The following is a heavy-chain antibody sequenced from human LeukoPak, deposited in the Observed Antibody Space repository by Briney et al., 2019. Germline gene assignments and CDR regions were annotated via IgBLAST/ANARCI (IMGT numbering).Heavy chain of an antibody. J-gene: IGHJ4*02. Sequence: SEALSLTCTDSGGSINNYYWSWLPQPLGKGLEWIGYVYYSGSTNYSPSLQSRVTILVDTSKNQFSLKMSSVTAADTAVYYCARGGVVLPTSANFAYWGQGTLVTVSS. V-gene: IGHV4-59*01. CDR3: ARGGVVLPTSANFAY. CDR1: GGSINNYY. CDR2: VYYSGST. D-gene: IGHD2-2*01.